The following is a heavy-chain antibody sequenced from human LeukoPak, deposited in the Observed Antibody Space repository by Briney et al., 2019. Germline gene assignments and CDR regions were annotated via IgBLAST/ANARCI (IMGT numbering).Heavy chain of an antibody. J-gene: IGHJ3*02. D-gene: IGHD6-13*01. Sequence: NPSETLSLTCTVSGGSIRSTSYYWGWIRQPPGKGLEWIGSIYYSGNTYYNPSLKSRVTISVDTSKNQFSLKLSSVTAADMAVYYCARDLYSSRTNDAFVIWGQGTMVTVSS. CDR1: GGSIRSTSYY. CDR3: ARDLYSSRTNDAFVI. CDR2: IYYSGNT. V-gene: IGHV4-39*07.